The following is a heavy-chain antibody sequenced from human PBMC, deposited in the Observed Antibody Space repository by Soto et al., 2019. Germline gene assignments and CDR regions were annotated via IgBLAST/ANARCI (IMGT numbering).Heavy chain of an antibody. V-gene: IGHV2-5*02. CDR1: GFSLSTSGVG. CDR3: AHNLVAGTSWFDR. J-gene: IGHJ5*02. D-gene: IGHD6-19*01. Sequence: QITLKESGPTLVKPTQTLTLTCTFSGFSLSTSGVGVVWIRQPPGKALEWLGIIYWDDDKRYRPSLKSSLTITQDTSKSLVVRTMTTMDTVDIGTYYCAHNLVAGTSWFDRWGQGTLVTVSS. CDR2: IYWDDDK.